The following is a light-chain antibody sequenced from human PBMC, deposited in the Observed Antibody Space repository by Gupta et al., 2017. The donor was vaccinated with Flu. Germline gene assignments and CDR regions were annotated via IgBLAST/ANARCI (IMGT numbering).Light chain of an antibody. CDR3: QHENSSPIT. V-gene: IGKV1-8*01. Sequence: PSSLSASTGDRVTITWRASQGISSYLAWYQQKPGKAPKLLIYAASTVKSGVPSRFSGSGSGTDFTLTISGRQSEDFANYYCQHENSSPITFGGGTKVDIK. CDR1: QGISSY. CDR2: AAS. J-gene: IGKJ4*01.